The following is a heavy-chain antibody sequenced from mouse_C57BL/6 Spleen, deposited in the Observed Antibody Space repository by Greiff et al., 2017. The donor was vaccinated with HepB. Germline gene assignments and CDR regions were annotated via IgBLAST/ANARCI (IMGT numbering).Heavy chain of an antibody. Sequence: EVKLMESGEGLVKPGGSLKLSCAASGFTFSSYAMSWVRQTPEKRLEWVAYISSGGDYIYYADTVKGRFTISRDNARNTLYLQMSSLKSEDTAMYYCTRNGYDVGYFDYWGQGTTLTVSS. D-gene: IGHD2-2*01. CDR3: TRNGYDVGYFDY. J-gene: IGHJ2*01. CDR2: ISSGGDYI. V-gene: IGHV5-9-1*02. CDR1: GFTFSSYA.